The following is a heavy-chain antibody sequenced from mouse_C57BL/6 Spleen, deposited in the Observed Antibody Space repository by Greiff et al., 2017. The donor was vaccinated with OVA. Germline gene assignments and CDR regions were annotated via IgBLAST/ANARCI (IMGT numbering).Heavy chain of an antibody. CDR2: INPNNGGT. D-gene: IGHD2-5*01. J-gene: IGHJ1*03. CDR1: GYTFTDYY. V-gene: IGHV1-26*01. CDR3: ARYYSNYEYFDV. Sequence: VQLQQSGPELVKPGASVKISCKASGYTFTDYYMNWVKQSHGKSLEWIGDINPNNGGTSYNQKFKGKATLTVDKSSSTAYMELRSLTSEDSAVYYCARYYSNYEYFDVWGTGTTVTVSS.